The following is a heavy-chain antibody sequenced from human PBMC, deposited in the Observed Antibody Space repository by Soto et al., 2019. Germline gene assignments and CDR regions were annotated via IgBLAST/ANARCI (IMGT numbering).Heavy chain of an antibody. CDR2: SYHTGTT. Sequence: PSETLSLTCTVAGVSINSGEYSWTWIGQAPGKGLEWIGYSYHTGTTYYNMSLKSRVTISVDRSKNQFSLKLSSVTAADTAVYYCARGINYYDSSGDSWFDPWGQGTLVTVS. D-gene: IGHD3-22*01. CDR3: ARGINYYDSSGDSWFDP. V-gene: IGHV4-30-2*01. CDR1: GVSINSGEYS. J-gene: IGHJ5*02.